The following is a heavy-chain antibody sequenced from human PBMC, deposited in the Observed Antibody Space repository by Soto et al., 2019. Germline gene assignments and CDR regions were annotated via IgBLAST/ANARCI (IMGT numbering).Heavy chain of an antibody. CDR2: ISSSSSYI. D-gene: IGHD2-15*01. CDR1: GFTFSSYS. J-gene: IGHJ4*02. CDR3: ARAPRAATQRGLDY. V-gene: IGHV3-21*01. Sequence: GGALRHSFGGSGFTFSSYSMNWGRPGPGKGLEWVSSISSSSSYIYYADSVKGRFTISRDNAKNSLYLQMNSLRAEDTAVYYCARAPRAATQRGLDYWGQGTLVTVSS.